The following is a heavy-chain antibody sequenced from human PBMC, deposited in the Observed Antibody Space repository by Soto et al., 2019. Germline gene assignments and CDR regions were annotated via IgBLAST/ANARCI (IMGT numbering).Heavy chain of an antibody. V-gene: IGHV3-23*01. J-gene: IGHJ4*02. CDR1: GFTFTNYA. D-gene: IGHD5-12*01. CDR3: AKVKTWTYLDF. CDR2: ISGSGETT. Sequence: GGSLRLSCAASGFTFTNYAMTWVRQAPGRGLEWVSSISGSGETTYYADAVEGRFTISRDNSKSTLYLQMNSLRAEDTALYYCAKVKTWTYLDFWGQGTLVTVSS.